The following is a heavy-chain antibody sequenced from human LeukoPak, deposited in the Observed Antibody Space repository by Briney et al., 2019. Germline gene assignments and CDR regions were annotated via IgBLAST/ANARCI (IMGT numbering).Heavy chain of an antibody. D-gene: IGHD3-10*01. CDR2: IYYSGST. Sequence: SETLSLTCTVSGGSISSHYWSWIRQPPGKELEWIGYIYYSGSTNYNPSLKSRVTISVDTSKNQFSLKLSSVTAADTAVYYCARTYGSGYYYYYMDVWGKGTTVTVSS. J-gene: IGHJ6*03. CDR3: ARTYGSGYYYYYMDV. V-gene: IGHV4-59*11. CDR1: GGSISSHY.